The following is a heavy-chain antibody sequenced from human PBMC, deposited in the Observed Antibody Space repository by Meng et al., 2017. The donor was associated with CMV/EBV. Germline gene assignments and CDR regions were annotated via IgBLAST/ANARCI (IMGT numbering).Heavy chain of an antibody. D-gene: IGHD3-22*01. J-gene: IGHJ4*02. CDR3: AKTNYYDSSGYFDY. CDR1: GFTFDDYA. Sequence: SLKISCAASGFTFDDYAMHWVRQAPGKGLEWVSGISWNSGSIGYADSVKGRFTISRDSAKNSLYLQMNSLRAEDTALYYCAKTNYYDSSGYFDYWGQGTLVTVSS. V-gene: IGHV3-9*01. CDR2: ISWNSGSI.